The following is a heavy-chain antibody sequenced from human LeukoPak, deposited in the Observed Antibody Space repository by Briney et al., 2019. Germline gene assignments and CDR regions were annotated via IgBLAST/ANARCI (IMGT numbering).Heavy chain of an antibody. CDR3: ARGLLSGYNPLLDY. Sequence: SETLSLTCSVSGGSISSYYWNWIRRPPGRGLEYIGYIYYSGSTNYNPSLKSRVTISVDTSKNQFSLKLSSVTAADTAVYYCARGLLSGYNPLLDYWGQGTLVTVSS. CDR1: GGSISSYY. D-gene: IGHD5-24*01. CDR2: IYYSGST. V-gene: IGHV4-59*01. J-gene: IGHJ4*02.